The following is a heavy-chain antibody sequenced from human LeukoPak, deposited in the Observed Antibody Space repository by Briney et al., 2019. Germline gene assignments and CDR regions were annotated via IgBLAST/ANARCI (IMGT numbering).Heavy chain of an antibody. V-gene: IGHV3-30*18. D-gene: IGHD2-15*01. CDR3: AKERYLLDS. J-gene: IGHJ4*02. CDR2: ISFDGSDK. CDR1: GLTFSGHG. Sequence: GGSLRLSCAASGLTFSGHGMHWVRQAPGKGLEWVALISFDGSDKYYGDFVRGRFTISRDNSNNTLYLQMNNLRVEDTAVYYCAKERYLLDSWGQGTLVTVSS.